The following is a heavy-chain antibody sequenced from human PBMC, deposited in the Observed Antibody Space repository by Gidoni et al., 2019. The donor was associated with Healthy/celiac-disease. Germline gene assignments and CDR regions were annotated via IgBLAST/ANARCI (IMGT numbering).Heavy chain of an antibody. Sequence: EVQLVESGGGLVQPGGSLRLSCAASGFTFSSYSMNWVRQAPGKGLEWVSSISSSSSYIYYADSVKGRFTISRDNAKNSLYLQMNSLRAEDTAVYYCARMIAVAGIVGWFDPWGQGTLVTVSS. D-gene: IGHD6-19*01. J-gene: IGHJ5*02. CDR1: GFTFSSYS. CDR3: ARMIAVAGIVGWFDP. CDR2: ISSSSSYI. V-gene: IGHV3-21*01.